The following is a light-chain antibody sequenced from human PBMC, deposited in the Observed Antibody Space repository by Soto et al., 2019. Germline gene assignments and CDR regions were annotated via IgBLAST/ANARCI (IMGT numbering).Light chain of an antibody. CDR1: QSVSSY. CDR2: DAS. Sequence: EIVLTQSPATLSLSPGERATLSCRASQSVSSYLAWYQQKPGQAPRLLIYDASNRATGIPVRFSGSGSATDFTLTISSLEAEDFAGYYCQQRSNWPLTFGGWTKVAIK. J-gene: IGKJ4*01. V-gene: IGKV3-11*01. CDR3: QQRSNWPLT.